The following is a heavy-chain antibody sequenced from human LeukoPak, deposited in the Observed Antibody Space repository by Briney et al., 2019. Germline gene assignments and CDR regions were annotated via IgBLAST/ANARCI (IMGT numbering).Heavy chain of an antibody. CDR3: ARDPQWLQGDNYDY. V-gene: IGHV3-21*01. CDR1: GFTFSSYS. D-gene: IGHD5-24*01. J-gene: IGHJ4*02. CDR2: ISSSSYI. Sequence: GGSLRLSCAASGFTFSSYSMNWGRQAPGKGLEWVSSISSSSYIYYANSVKGRFTISRDNAKNSLYLQMNSLRAEDTAVYYCARDPQWLQGDNYDYWGQGTLVTVSS.